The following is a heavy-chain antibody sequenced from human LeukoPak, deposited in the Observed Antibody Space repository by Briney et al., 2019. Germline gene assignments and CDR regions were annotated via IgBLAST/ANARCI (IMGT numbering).Heavy chain of an antibody. CDR1: GFTFSTYA. Sequence: GGSLRLSCAASGFTFSTYAMSWVRQAPGKGLEWVANINEDGSEKYYVDSVKGRFTISRDNADNSLYLQMNSLRAEDTAVYYCAELGITMIGGVWGKGTTVTISS. CDR3: AELGITMIGGV. V-gene: IGHV3-7*01. J-gene: IGHJ6*04. D-gene: IGHD3-10*02. CDR2: INEDGSEK.